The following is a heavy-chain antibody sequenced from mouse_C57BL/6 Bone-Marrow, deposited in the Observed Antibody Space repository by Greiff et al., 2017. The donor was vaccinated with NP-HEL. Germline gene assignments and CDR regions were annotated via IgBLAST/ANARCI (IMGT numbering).Heavy chain of an antibody. D-gene: IGHD2-1*01. Sequence: VQLQQPGTELVKPGASVKLSCKASGYTFTSYWMHWVKQRPVQGLEWIGNINPDNGGTNYNEKFKSKATLTVDKSSSTAYMQLSSLTSEDSAVYYCARSRDGNYPWFAYWGQGTLVTVSA. J-gene: IGHJ3*01. CDR3: ARSRDGNYPWFAY. CDR1: GYTFTSYW. CDR2: INPDNGGT. V-gene: IGHV1-53*01.